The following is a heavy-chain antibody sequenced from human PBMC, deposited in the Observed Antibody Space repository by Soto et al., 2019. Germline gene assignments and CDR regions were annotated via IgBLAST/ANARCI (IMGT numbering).Heavy chain of an antibody. CDR2: IYYSGST. Sequence: SETLSLTCTVSGGSISSYYWSWIRRPPGKGLEWIGYIYYSGSTNYNPSLKSRVTISVDTSKNQFSLKLSSVTAADTAVYYCARADGLLGYCSGGSCGFDYWGQGTLVTVSS. CDR3: ARADGLLGYCSGGSCGFDY. CDR1: GGSISSYY. J-gene: IGHJ4*02. D-gene: IGHD2-15*01. V-gene: IGHV4-59*08.